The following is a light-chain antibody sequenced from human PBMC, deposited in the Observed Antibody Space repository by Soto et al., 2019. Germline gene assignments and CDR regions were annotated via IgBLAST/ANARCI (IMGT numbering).Light chain of an antibody. J-gene: IGLJ1*01. CDR3: ATWDSSLRAYV. CDR1: TSNIGNNY. CDR2: DYN. Sequence: QSVLTQPPSVSAAPGQKVTISCSGSTSNIGNNYVSWYQHLPGAAPKLLIYDYNRRPSWIPDRFSGSRSGTLATLGITGLQTGDEADYYCATWDSSLRAYVFGAGTKLTVL. V-gene: IGLV1-51*01.